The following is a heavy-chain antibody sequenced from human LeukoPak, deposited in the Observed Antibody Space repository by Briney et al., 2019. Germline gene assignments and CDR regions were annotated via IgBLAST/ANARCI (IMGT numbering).Heavy chain of an antibody. CDR3: ARDGGNSDFDC. CDR2: INPNIGGT. D-gene: IGHD4-23*01. J-gene: IGHJ4*02. CDR1: GYTFTGQY. V-gene: IGHV1-2*06. Sequence: ASVKVSCKASGYTFTGQYIHWVRQAPGQGLEWMGRINPNIGGTSYAQKFQGRVTMTRDTSISTAYMDLRRLRSDDTAVYYCARDGGNSDFDCWGQGTLVTVSS.